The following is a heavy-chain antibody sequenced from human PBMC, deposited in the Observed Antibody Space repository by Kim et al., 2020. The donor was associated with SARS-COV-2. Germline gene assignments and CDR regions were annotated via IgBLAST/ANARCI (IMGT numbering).Heavy chain of an antibody. D-gene: IGHD6-19*01. V-gene: IGHV3-74*01. Sequence: GGSLRLSCAASGFTFSSYWMHWVRQAPGKGLVWVSRINSDGSSTSYADSVKGRFTISRDNAKNTLYLQMNSLRAEDTAVYYCARAPKRSGWYLISRYYYYGMDVWGQGTTVTVSS. CDR3: ARAPKRSGWYLISRYYYYGMDV. J-gene: IGHJ6*02. CDR1: GFTFSSYW. CDR2: INSDGSST.